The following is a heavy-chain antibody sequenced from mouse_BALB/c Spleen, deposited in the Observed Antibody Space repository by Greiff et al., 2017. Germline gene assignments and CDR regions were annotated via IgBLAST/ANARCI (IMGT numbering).Heavy chain of an antibody. Sequence: EVMLVESGGGLVQPGGSLKLSCAASGFTFSSYGMSWVRQTPDKRLELVATINSNGGSTYYPDSVKGRFTISRDNAKNTLYLQMSSLKSEDTAMYYCARDGYYPYAMDYWGQGTSVTVSS. CDR3: ARDGYYPYAMDY. J-gene: IGHJ4*01. V-gene: IGHV5-6-3*01. CDR1: GFTFSSYG. D-gene: IGHD2-3*01. CDR2: INSNGGST.